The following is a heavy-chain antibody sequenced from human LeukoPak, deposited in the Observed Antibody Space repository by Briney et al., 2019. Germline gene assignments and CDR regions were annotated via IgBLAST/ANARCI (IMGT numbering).Heavy chain of an antibody. D-gene: IGHD6-6*01. CDR1: GSSFTSYW. CDR3: ARSYGASSSFPDY. CDR2: IYPGDSDT. V-gene: IGHV5-51*01. J-gene: IGHJ4*02. Sequence: HGASLKISCQGSGSSFTSYWIGWVRQMPGKGLEWMGIIYPGDSDTRYSPSFQGQVTISADKSISTAYLQWSSLKASDTAMYYCARSYGASSSFPDYWGQGTLVTVSS.